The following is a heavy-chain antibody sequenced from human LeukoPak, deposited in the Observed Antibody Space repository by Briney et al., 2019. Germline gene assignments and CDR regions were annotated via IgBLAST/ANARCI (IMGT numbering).Heavy chain of an antibody. Sequence: PSETLSLTCTVSGYSISSGYYWGWIRQPPGKGLEWIGSIYHSGSTYYNPSLKSRVTISVDTSKNQFSLKLSSVTAADTAVYYCASLAYDILTGYPHSWGQGTLVTVSS. CDR1: GYSISSGYY. J-gene: IGHJ4*02. V-gene: IGHV4-38-2*02. CDR2: IYHSGST. D-gene: IGHD3-9*01. CDR3: ASLAYDILTGYPHS.